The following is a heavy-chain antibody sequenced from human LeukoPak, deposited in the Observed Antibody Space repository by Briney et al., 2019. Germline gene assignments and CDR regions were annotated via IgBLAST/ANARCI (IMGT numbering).Heavy chain of an antibody. Sequence: GGSLRLSCAASEFTFSSYAMHWVRQAPGKGLEWVAVISYDGSNKYYADSVKGRFTISRDNSKNTLYLQMNSLRAEDTAVYYCARAASDFDWLFGAFDYWGQGTLATVSS. CDR1: EFTFSSYA. CDR2: ISYDGSNK. J-gene: IGHJ4*02. V-gene: IGHV3-30-3*01. D-gene: IGHD3-9*01. CDR3: ARAASDFDWLFGAFDY.